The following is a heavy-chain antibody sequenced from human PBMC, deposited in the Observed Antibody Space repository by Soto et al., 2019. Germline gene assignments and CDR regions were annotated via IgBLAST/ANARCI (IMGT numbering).Heavy chain of an antibody. D-gene: IGHD3-3*01. CDR2: INPSGGST. Sequence: GAPVKVSCKASGYTFTSHYMHWGRQAPGQGLEWMGIINPSGGSTSYTQKFQGRFTMTRDTSTSTVYMELSSLRSEDTAVYYCARDPRFLEDSSFDYWGQGTLVTVSS. CDR1: GYTFTSHY. CDR3: ARDPRFLEDSSFDY. J-gene: IGHJ4*02. V-gene: IGHV1-46*03.